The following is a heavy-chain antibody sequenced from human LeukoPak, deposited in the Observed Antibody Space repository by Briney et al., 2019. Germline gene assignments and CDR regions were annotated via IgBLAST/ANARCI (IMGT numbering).Heavy chain of an antibody. CDR2: IYYSGST. CDR3: ARDLIERFIRGPGGNSHHDAFDI. V-gene: IGHV4-31*03. J-gene: IGHJ3*02. D-gene: IGHD4-23*01. Sequence: SPSQTLSLTCTVSGGSISSGGYYWSWIRQHPGKGLEWIGYIYYSGSTYYNPSLKSRVTISVDTSKNQFSLKLSSVTAADTAVYYCARDLIERFIRGPGGNSHHDAFDIWGQGTMVTVSS. CDR1: GGSISSGGYY.